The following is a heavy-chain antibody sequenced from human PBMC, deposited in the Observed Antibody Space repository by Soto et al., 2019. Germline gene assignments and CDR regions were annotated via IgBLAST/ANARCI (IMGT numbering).Heavy chain of an antibody. CDR3: ARLPISSDYYYHGMHV. J-gene: IGHJ6*02. CDR1: GGSISSGGYS. Sequence: SETLSLTCAVSGGSISSGGYSWSWIRQPPGKGLEWIGYIYHSGNIYYNPSLKSRVAISVDRSKNQFSLKLSSVTAADTAVYYCARLPISSDYYYHGMHVWGQGTTVTVYS. D-gene: IGHD3-3*01. V-gene: IGHV4-30-2*01. CDR2: IYHSGNI.